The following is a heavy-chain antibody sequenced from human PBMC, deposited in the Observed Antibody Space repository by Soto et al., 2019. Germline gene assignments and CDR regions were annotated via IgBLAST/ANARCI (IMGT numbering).Heavy chain of an antibody. Sequence: ASVKVSCKASGYTFTSYYMHWVRQAPGQGLERMGIINPSVGRTNYAQKFQGRVTITADESTSTAYMELSSLRSEDTAVYYCARGGRRTVTPDAFDIWGQGTMVTVSS. CDR3: ARGGRRTVTPDAFDI. J-gene: IGHJ3*02. D-gene: IGHD4-17*01. CDR1: GYTFTSYY. CDR2: INPSVGRT. V-gene: IGHV1-46*01.